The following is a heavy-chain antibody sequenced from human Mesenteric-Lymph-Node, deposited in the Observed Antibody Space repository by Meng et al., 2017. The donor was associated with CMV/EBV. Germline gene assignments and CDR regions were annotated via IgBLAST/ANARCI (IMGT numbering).Heavy chain of an antibody. V-gene: IGHV3-23*01. Sequence: GESLKISCAASGFTFNNYAMNWVRQAPGKGLEWVSSISGSGGSTYYADSVKGRFTISRDNSKNTLYLQMNSLRAEDTAVYYCARTYSSSWYYYYGMDVWGQGTTVTVSS. D-gene: IGHD6-13*01. J-gene: IGHJ6*02. CDR1: GFTFNNYA. CDR2: ISGSGGST. CDR3: ARTYSSSWYYYYGMDV.